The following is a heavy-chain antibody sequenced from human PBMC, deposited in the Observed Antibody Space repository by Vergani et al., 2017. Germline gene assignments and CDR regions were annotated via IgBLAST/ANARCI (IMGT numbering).Heavy chain of an antibody. CDR3: GRVADFYGLESRLLDL. J-gene: IGHJ5*02. V-gene: IGHV4-38-2*02. D-gene: IGHD3-10*01. CDR2: FHHSGMT. Sequence: QVQLQESGPGLVKPSETLSLTCTVSNYSISRGYFWGGIRRPPGKGLEWFACFHHSGMTYNNPSLKSRVTISGDTSKTQFSLKLNSVTASDTAVYYCGRVADFYGLESRLLDLWGQGILVTVSS. CDR1: NYSISRGYF.